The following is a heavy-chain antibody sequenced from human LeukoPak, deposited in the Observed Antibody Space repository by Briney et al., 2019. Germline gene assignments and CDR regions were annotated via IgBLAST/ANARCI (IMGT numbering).Heavy chain of an antibody. CDR2: INPNSGGT. D-gene: IGHD3-9*01. Sequence: ASVTVSCTASGYTFTGYYMHWVRQAPGQRLEWMGWINPNSGGTNYAQKFQGRVTMTRDTSISTAYMELSRLRSDDTAVYYCARDSYDILTGYSPIDYWGQGTLVTVSS. V-gene: IGHV1-2*02. J-gene: IGHJ4*02. CDR3: ARDSYDILTGYSPIDY. CDR1: GYTFTGYY.